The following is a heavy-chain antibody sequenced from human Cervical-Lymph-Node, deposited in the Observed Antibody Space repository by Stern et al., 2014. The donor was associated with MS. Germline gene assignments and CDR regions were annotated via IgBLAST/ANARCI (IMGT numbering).Heavy chain of an antibody. CDR1: GGSISSGDFS. CDR2: FFYGGGT. J-gene: IGHJ4*02. Sequence: QVQLQESGPGLVKPSQTLSLTCTVSGGSISSGDFSWSWIRQSPGKGLEWIGYFFYGGGTDYNPSLRSRVTISGDTSKNQFSLKLSSVTAADTAVYYCARSTDSVEEAFDYWGQGNLVTVSS. D-gene: IGHD3-16*01. CDR3: ARSTDSVEEAFDY. V-gene: IGHV4-30-4*01.